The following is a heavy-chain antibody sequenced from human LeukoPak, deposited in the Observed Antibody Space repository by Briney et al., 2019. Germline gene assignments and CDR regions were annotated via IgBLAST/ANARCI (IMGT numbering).Heavy chain of an antibody. CDR1: RFSFSDYT. D-gene: IGHD2-15*01. V-gene: IGHV3-23*01. CDR3: ARDRRATPMYFFDF. Sequence: GGSLRLSCAASRFSFSDYTMSWVRQLPGKGLEWVSGIRHSGVDSAYADSVKGRFTISRDNSKNMLYLQMNSLRDDDTGVYYCARDRRATPMYFFDFWGQGTPVTVSS. J-gene: IGHJ4*02. CDR2: IRHSGVDS.